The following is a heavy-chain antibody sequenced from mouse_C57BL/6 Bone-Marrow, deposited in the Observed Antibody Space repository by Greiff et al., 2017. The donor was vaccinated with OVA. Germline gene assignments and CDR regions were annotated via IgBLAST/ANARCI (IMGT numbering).Heavy chain of an antibody. CDR2: IYPRSGNT. CDR1: GYTFTSYG. Sequence: QVQLQQSGAELARPGASVKLSCKASGYTFTSYGISWVKQRTGQGLEWIGEIYPRSGNTYYNEKFKGKATLTADKSSSTAYMELRSLTSEDSAVYFCAREDLLSIRGAYWGQGTLVTVSA. D-gene: IGHD2-4*01. CDR3: AREDLLSIRGAY. V-gene: IGHV1-81*01. J-gene: IGHJ3*01.